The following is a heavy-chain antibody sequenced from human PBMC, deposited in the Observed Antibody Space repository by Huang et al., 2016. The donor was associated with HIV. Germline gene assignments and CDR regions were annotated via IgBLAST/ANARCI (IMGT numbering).Heavy chain of an antibody. Sequence: QLLLQESGPGLVKPSEALALTCAVSGGSIRSSDYHWGWIRQPPGKGLEWSGSIYYKRRTHYSPSLKSRVTIAVDTSKNLFFLNLTSMTAADTAVYYCARHREGPVAYYSGWGSHLNYMDVWGRGRTVVVSS. D-gene: IGHD3-10*01. CDR3: ARHREGPVAYYSGWGSHLNYMDV. CDR1: GGSIRSSDYH. J-gene: IGHJ6*03. V-gene: IGHV4-39*01. CDR2: IYYKRRT.